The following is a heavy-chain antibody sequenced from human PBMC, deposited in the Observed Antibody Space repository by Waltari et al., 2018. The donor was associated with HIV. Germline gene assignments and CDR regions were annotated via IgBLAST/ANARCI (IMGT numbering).Heavy chain of an antibody. D-gene: IGHD6-19*01. V-gene: IGHV5-51*01. CDR3: ARHRGWAVAGTPLDY. CDR1: GYSFTSYW. J-gene: IGHJ4*02. CDR2: LCPADSDT. Sequence: EVQLVQSGAEVKKPGESLKISCKGSGYSFTSYWIGWVGQMPGKGLEWMGILCPADSDTRYSPSFQGQVTNSADKSISTAYLQWSSLKASDTAMYYCARHRGWAVAGTPLDYWGQGTLVTVSS.